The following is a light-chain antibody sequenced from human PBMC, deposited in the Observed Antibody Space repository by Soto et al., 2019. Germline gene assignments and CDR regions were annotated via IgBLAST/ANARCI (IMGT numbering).Light chain of an antibody. CDR3: QQYNNWLGT. CDR1: QSVSSN. V-gene: IGKV3-15*01. Sequence: DIVMTQSPATLSVSPGERVTLSCRASQSVSSNLAWYQQKAGQTPRLLIYDTSTRATAVPARFSGSGSGTEFTLTISSLQSEDFAVYYCQQYNNWLGTFGQGTKVDIK. CDR2: DTS. J-gene: IGKJ1*01.